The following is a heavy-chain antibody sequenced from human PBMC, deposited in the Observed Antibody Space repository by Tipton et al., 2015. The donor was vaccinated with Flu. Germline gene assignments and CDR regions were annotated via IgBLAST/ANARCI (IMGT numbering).Heavy chain of an antibody. CDR3: ARDIIWGTYWYFDL. Sequence: QLVQSGGGLVQPGGSLALSCVASGSTFSSYWMSWVRQAPGGGLEWLANIRQDGSEKNYVDSVKGRFTISRDKAKKSLYLQMNSLRVEDTAVYYCARDIIWGTYWYFDLWGRGTLVTDSS. J-gene: IGHJ2*01. CDR1: GSTFSSYW. V-gene: IGHV3-7*01. D-gene: IGHD3-16*01. CDR2: IRQDGSEK.